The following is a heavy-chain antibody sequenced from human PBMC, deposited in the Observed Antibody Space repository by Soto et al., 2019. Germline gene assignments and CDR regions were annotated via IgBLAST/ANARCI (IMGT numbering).Heavy chain of an antibody. CDR2: INSDGSST. CDR3: ARNYDTGDFDY. V-gene: IGHV3-74*01. D-gene: IGHD3-16*01. Sequence: GGSLILSCAASGFTFSSYWMHWVRQAPGKGLVWVSRINSDGSSTSYADSVKGRFTISRDNAKNTLYLQMNSLRAEDTAVYYCARNYDTGDFDYWGQGTLVTVSS. CDR1: GFTFSSYW. J-gene: IGHJ4*02.